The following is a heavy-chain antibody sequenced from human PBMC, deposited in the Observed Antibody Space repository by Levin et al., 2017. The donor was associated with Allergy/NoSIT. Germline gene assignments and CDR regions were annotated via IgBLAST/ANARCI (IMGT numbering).Heavy chain of an antibody. V-gene: IGHV2-5*01. J-gene: IGHJ4*02. CDR2: IYWNDKK. Sequence: KWSGPTLVKPTQTLTLTCTVSGFSLTSTGLGVGWIRQPPGKAPEWLGLIYWNDKKYYNPSLKSRLTITKDSSQNQVILTMINMDPMDTATYFCARSSISAPRTDCNYWGQGTLVTVSS. D-gene: IGHD1-14*01. CDR1: GFSLTSTGLG. CDR3: ARSSISAPRTDCNY.